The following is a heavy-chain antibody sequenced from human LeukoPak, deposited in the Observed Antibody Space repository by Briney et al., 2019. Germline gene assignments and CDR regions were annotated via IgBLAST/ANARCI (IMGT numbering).Heavy chain of an antibody. CDR2: ISYDGSNK. J-gene: IGHJ6*03. V-gene: IGHV3-30*03. D-gene: IGHD3-3*01. CDR3: ARDPSYYDFWSGYQPYYYMDV. CDR1: GFTFSSYG. Sequence: PGGSLRLSCAASGFTFSSYGMHWVREAPGKGLEWVAVISYDGSNKYYADSVKGRFTISRDNSKNTLYLQMNSLRAEDTAVYYCARDPSYYDFWSGYQPYYYMDVWGKGTTVTVSS.